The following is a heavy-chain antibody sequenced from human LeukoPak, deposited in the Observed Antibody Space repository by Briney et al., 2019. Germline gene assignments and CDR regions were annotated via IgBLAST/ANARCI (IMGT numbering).Heavy chain of an antibody. Sequence: TGGSLRLSCAASGFSFSTYGMHWVRQAPGKGLEWVAFIRYEGSNKYYTDSVRGRFTISRDNAKDSLYLQMNSLRAEDTAVYYCARGRSAFDYWGQGTLVTVSS. V-gene: IGHV3-30*02. CDR1: GFSFSTYG. CDR3: ARGRSAFDY. J-gene: IGHJ4*02. CDR2: IRYEGSNK.